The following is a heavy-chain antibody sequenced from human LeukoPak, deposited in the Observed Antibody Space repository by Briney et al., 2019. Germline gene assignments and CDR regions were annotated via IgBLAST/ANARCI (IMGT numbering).Heavy chain of an antibody. D-gene: IGHD2-8*01. CDR1: GFTFSSYG. J-gene: IGHJ4*02. CDR3: AKEGTRMASSYFDY. CDR2: ISHDGTVQ. Sequence: GGALRPSCAASGFTFSSYGMQLVRPTPGKGVERGAVISHDGTVQHYADSVKGRFTISRDNSDNTLYLQMNSLRDEDTAMYYCAKEGTRMASSYFDYWGQGTLITVSS. V-gene: IGHV3-30*18.